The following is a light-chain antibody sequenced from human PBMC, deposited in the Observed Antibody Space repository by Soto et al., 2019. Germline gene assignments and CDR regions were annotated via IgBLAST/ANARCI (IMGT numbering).Light chain of an antibody. CDR1: QSLLHSNGYNY. Sequence: DIVMTQSPLSLPVTPGEPSSISCRSSQSLLHSNGYNYLDWYQQKPGQPPKALIYWASTRESGVPDRFSGSGSGTDFTLTISSLQAEDVAVYYCQQYYTTPWTFGQGTKVDIK. CDR3: QQYYTTPWT. J-gene: IGKJ1*01. CDR2: WAS. V-gene: IGKV2-28*01.